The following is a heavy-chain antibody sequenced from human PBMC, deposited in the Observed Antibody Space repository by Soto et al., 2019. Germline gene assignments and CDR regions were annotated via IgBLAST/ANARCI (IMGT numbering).Heavy chain of an antibody. CDR1: GFTFSSYG. J-gene: IGHJ2*01. CDR3: ARDHGYFDL. V-gene: IGHV3-33*01. Sequence: QVQLVESGGGVVQPGRSLRLSCAASGFTFSSYGMHWVRQAPGKGLEWVAVIWYDGSNKYYADSVKGRFTISRDNSKNTLYLQMNSLRAEDTAVYYCARDHGYFDLWGRGTLVTVSS. CDR2: IWYDGSNK.